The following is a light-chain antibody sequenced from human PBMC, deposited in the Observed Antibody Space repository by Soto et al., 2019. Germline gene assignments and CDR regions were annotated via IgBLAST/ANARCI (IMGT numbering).Light chain of an antibody. V-gene: IGKV3-20*01. CDR1: QGVSSSY. Sequence: EIVLTQSPGTLSLSPGEGATLSCRASQGVSSSYLAWYQHKPGQAPRLLIYGASSRASGIPDRFSGSGSGTDLTLTINRLEPEDFAVYYCQQYGASVTFGPGTKVDLK. CDR2: GAS. CDR3: QQYGASVT. J-gene: IGKJ3*01.